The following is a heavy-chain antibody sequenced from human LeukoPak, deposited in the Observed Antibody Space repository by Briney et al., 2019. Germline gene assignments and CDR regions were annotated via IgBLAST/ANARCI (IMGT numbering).Heavy chain of an antibody. CDR1: GFTFSSYT. D-gene: IGHD3-10*01. CDR2: ITGSTSYI. Sequence: PGGSLRLSCAASGFTFSSYTMNWVRQAPGKGLEWVSCITGSTSYIYYADSVKGRFTIPRDNAKNSLYLQMNSLGAEDTAIYYCARGEYHSALDYWGQGTLVTVSS. CDR3: ARGEYHSALDY. J-gene: IGHJ4*02. V-gene: IGHV3-21*01.